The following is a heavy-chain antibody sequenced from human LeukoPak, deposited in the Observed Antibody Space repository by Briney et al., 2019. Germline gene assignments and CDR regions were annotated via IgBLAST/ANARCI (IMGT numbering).Heavy chain of an antibody. CDR2: IDPSDSYT. CDR1: GYSFTSYW. Sequence: PGGSERLSCKGSGYSFTSYWISWVRQMPGKGLEWMGRIDPSDSYTSYSPSFQGHVTISADKSISTAYLQWSSLKASDTAIYYCARRVSAWESFDNWGQGTMVTVSS. V-gene: IGHV5-10-1*01. D-gene: IGHD6-19*01. CDR3: ARRVSAWESFDN. J-gene: IGHJ3*02.